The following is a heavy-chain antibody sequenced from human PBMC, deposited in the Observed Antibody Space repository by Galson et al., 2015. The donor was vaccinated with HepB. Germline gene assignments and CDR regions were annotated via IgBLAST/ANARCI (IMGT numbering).Heavy chain of an antibody. D-gene: IGHD1-1*01. V-gene: IGHV3-30*04. CDR1: GFTFNAYA. CDR2: ISYDGINK. CDR3: ARDNDHSILKNNWFDP. J-gene: IGHJ5*02. Sequence: LRLSCAASGFTFNAYALHWVRQAPGKGLEWVAVISYDGINKYHADSVKGRFTISRDNSKNTLYLQMKSLRTEDTAIYYCARDNDHSILKNNWFDPWGQGTLVTVAS.